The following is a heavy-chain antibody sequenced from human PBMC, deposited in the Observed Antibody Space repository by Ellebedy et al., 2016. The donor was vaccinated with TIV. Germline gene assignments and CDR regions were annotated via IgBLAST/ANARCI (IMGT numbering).Heavy chain of an antibody. CDR1: GGTFSSYA. D-gene: IGHD3-22*01. J-gene: IGHJ6*02. CDR3: ARSGGYGPITMIVVVRDYYYGMDV. V-gene: IGHV1-69*13. Sequence: ASVKVSCKASGGTFSSYAISWVRQAPGQGLEWMGGIIPIFGTANYAQKFQGRVTITADESTSTAYMELSSLRSEDTAVYYCARSGGYGPITMIVVVRDYYYGMDVWGQGTTVTVSS. CDR2: IIPIFGTA.